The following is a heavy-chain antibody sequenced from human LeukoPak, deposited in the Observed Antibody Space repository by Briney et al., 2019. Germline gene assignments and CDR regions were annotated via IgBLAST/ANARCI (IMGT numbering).Heavy chain of an antibody. CDR1: GFTFSRHW. J-gene: IGHJ3*02. D-gene: IGHD2-21*01. CDR2: IDGDGSTR. V-gene: IGHV3-74*01. Sequence: GGSLRLSCAASGFTFSRHWMQWVRQAPGKGLVWVALIDGDGSTRSHADSLKGRFTISRDNAKDTLHLQMNSLRAEDTAVYYCSRGGLPGAFDIWGQGTIVTVSS. CDR3: SRGGLPGAFDI.